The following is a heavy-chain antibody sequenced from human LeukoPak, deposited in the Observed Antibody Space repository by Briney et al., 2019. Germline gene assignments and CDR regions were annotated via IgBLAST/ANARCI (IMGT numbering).Heavy chain of an antibody. Sequence: ASVKVSCKVSGYTLTELSMHWVRQAPGKGLEWMGGFDPEDGETIYAQKFQGRVTMTEDTSTDTAYMELSSLRSEDTAVHYCATDPTRGYSYGFLWYWGQGTLVTVSS. CDR1: GYTLTELS. CDR3: ATDPTRGYSYGFLWY. V-gene: IGHV1-24*01. D-gene: IGHD5-18*01. J-gene: IGHJ4*02. CDR2: FDPEDGET.